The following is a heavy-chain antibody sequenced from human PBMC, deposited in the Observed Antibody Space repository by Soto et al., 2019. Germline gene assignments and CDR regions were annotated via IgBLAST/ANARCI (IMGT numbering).Heavy chain of an antibody. CDR1: GYTFTSYD. CDR3: ARGPRVLPFLEWLFGPLDV. CDR2: MNPNSGNT. V-gene: IGHV1-8*01. Sequence: ASVKVSCKASGYTFTSYDINWVRQATGQGLEWMGWMNPNSGNTGYAQKFQGGVTMTRNTSVSTAYMELSSLRSEDTAVYYCARGPRVLPFLEWLFGPLDVWGQGTTVTVSS. J-gene: IGHJ6*02. D-gene: IGHD3-3*01.